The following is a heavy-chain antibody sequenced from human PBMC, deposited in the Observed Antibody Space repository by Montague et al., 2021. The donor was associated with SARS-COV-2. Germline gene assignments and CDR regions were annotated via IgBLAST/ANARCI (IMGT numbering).Heavy chain of an antibody. V-gene: IGHV3-9*01. D-gene: IGHD3-16*01. CDR1: GFTFGDYA. Sequence: SLRRSCAASGFTFGDYAMHWVRQAPGKGLEWVSGNSWNSGSIGYADSVKGRFTISRDNAKNSLYLQMNSLRAEDTALYYCAKGGLRLGLNYYYGMDVWGQGTTVTVSS. CDR3: AKGGLRLGLNYYYGMDV. J-gene: IGHJ6*02. CDR2: NSWNSGSI.